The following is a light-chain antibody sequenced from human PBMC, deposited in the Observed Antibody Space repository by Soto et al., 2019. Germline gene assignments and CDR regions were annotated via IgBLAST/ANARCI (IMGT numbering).Light chain of an antibody. CDR2: DVS. J-gene: IGKJ2*01. Sequence: IVLTQSPVTLSLSPGERATLYCRASQSIKTYLAWYNQRPCQSPRLLIFDVSTRAAGIPARFSGSGSGTDFTLTISSIEPEDLGVYFCQQRNNWPPLYTFRQGTKLYI. CDR3: QQRNNWPPLYT. V-gene: IGKV3-11*01. CDR1: QSIKTY.